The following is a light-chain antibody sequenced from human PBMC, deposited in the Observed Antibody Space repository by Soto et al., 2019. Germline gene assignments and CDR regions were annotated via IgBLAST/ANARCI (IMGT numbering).Light chain of an antibody. CDR1: QSIDSW. CDR2: GAS. J-gene: IGKJ1*01. V-gene: IGKV1-5*01. CDR3: QQYNSYST. Sequence: DIQMTQSPSTLSASVGDRVTITCRASQSIDSWLAWYQQKPGKAPKLLIYGASDLESGVPSTFSGSGSGTEFILTISSLQPDDVATYYCQQYNSYSTFGQGTKVEIK.